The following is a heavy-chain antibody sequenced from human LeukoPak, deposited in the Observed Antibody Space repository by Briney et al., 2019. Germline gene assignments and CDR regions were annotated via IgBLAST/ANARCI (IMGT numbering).Heavy chain of an antibody. CDR1: GYTFTGYY. CDR2: INPNSGGT. D-gene: IGHD5-18*01. Sequence: ASVKVSCKASGYTFTGYYMHWVRQAPGQGLEWMGWINPNSGGTNYAQKFQGRVTMTRDTSISTAYMELSRLRSDDTAVYYCARSWGGIQRNWFDPWGQGTLVTVSS. J-gene: IGHJ5*02. CDR3: ARSWGGIQRNWFDP. V-gene: IGHV1-2*02.